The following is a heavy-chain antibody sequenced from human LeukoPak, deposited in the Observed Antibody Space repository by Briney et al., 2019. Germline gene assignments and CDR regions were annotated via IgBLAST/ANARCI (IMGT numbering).Heavy chain of an antibody. CDR1: GGTFISYA. D-gene: IGHD3-10*01. CDR3: ARAHYYGSGSYPFDY. J-gene: IGHJ4*02. CDR2: IIPIFGTA. Sequence: ASVKVSCKASGGTFISYAISWVRQAPGQGLEWMGGIIPIFGTANYAQKFQGRVTITADESTSTAYMELSSLRSEDTAVYYCARAHYYGSGSYPFDYWGQGTLVTVSS. V-gene: IGHV1-69*13.